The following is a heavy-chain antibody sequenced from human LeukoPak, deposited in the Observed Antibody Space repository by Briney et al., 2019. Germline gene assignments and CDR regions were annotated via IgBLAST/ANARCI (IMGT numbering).Heavy chain of an antibody. D-gene: IGHD2-2*02. CDR1: GGSISSYY. CDR3: ARERRPHCSSTSCYTGHNWFDP. V-gene: IGHV4-4*07. CDR2: IYTSGST. Sequence: SETLSLTCTVSGGSISSYYWSWIRQPAGKGLEWIGRIYTSGSTNHNPSLKSRVTMSVDTSKNQFSLKLSSVTAADTAVYYCARERRPHCSSTSCYTGHNWFDPWGQGTLVTVSS. J-gene: IGHJ5*02.